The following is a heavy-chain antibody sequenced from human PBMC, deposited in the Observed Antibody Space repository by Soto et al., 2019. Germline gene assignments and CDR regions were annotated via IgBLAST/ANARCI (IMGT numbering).Heavy chain of an antibody. CDR3: ASSYGSGYRAFDY. V-gene: IGHV1-69*02. CDR1: GDTFTFYS. Sequence: QVQLVQSGAEVKKPGSSVRVSCKASGDTFTFYSINWVRQAPGLGLEWMGRINPILSMSNYAQRFQGRVTVTAEKSTSTAYMELSSLSSEDTAMYYCASSYGSGYRAFDYWGQGALVTVSS. CDR2: INPILSMS. D-gene: IGHD3-10*01. J-gene: IGHJ4*02.